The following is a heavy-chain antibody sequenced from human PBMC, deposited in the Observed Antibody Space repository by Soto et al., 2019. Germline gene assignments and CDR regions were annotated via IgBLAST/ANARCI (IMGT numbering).Heavy chain of an antibody. CDR2: IIPIFGTA. CDR3: ARGQYYDFWSGYSAKFIGMDV. CDR1: GGTFSSYA. J-gene: IGHJ6*02. Sequence: SVKVSCKASGGTFSSYAISWVRQAPGQGLEWMGGIIPIFGTANYAQKFQGRVTITADESTSTAYMELSSLRSEDTAVYYCARGQYYDFWSGYSAKFIGMDVWGQGTTVTVSS. V-gene: IGHV1-69*13. D-gene: IGHD3-3*01.